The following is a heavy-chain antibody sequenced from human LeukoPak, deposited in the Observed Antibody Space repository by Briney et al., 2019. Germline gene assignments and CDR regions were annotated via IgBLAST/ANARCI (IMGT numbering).Heavy chain of an antibody. V-gene: IGHV1-18*01. J-gene: IGHJ5*02. Sequence: ASVKVSCKASGYTFTSYGISWVRQAPGQGLEWMGWISAYNGNTNYAQKLQGRVTMTTDTSTSTAYMELRSLRSDDTAVYYCARDLSSGYSRGGFDPWGQGTLVTVSS. CDR2: ISAYNGNT. CDR3: ARDLSSGYSRGGFDP. D-gene: IGHD3-22*01. CDR1: GYTFTSYG.